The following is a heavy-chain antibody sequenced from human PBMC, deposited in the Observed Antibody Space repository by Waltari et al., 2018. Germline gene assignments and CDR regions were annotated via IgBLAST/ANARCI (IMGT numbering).Heavy chain of an antibody. V-gene: IGHV3-74*01. Sequence: EVPLVESGGGLVQPGGSLRLSCAASGFTFSGYWMHLVRPAPGKGLVWVSRINGDGRNTNYADSVKGRFTISRDNAKNTLYLQMNSLRAEDTAVYYCVRGGGTYGDWDYWGLGTLVTVSS. D-gene: IGHD4-17*01. J-gene: IGHJ4*02. CDR2: INGDGRNT. CDR3: VRGGGTYGDWDY. CDR1: GFTFSGYW.